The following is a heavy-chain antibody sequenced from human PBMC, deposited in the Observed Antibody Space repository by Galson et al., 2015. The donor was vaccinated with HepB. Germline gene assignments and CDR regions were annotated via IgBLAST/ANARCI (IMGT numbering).Heavy chain of an antibody. CDR3: ARHGGIKYYYDSSGYRNRFDP. Sequence: SETLSLTCTVSGGSISSSSYYWGWIRQPPGKGLEWIGSIYYSGSTYYNPSLKSRVTISVDTSKNQFSLKLSSVTAADTAVYYCARHGGIKYYYDSSGYRNRFDPWGQGTLVTVSS. V-gene: IGHV4-39*01. J-gene: IGHJ5*02. CDR2: IYYSGST. CDR1: GGSISSSSYY. D-gene: IGHD3-22*01.